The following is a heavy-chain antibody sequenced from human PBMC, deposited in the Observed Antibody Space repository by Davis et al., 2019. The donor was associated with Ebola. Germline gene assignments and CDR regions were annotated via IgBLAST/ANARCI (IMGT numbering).Heavy chain of an antibody. CDR2: INAGNGNP. J-gene: IGHJ6*02. V-gene: IGHV1-3*01. Sequence: ASVKVSCKASGYTFTSYAMHWVRQAPGQRLEWMGWINAGNGNPKYSQKFQGRVTMTRDTSTSTAYMELSSLRSEDTAVYYCARDPMRASTVTLSRYGMDVWGQGTTVTVSS. CDR1: GYTFTSYA. CDR3: ARDPMRASTVTLSRYGMDV. D-gene: IGHD4-17*01.